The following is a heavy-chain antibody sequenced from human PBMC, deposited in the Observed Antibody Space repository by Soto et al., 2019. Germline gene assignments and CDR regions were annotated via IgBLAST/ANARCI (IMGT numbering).Heavy chain of an antibody. V-gene: IGHV4-59*01. CDR2: IYYSGST. J-gene: IGHJ4*02. CDR1: GGSISSYY. Sequence: QVQLQESGPGLVKPSETLSLTCTVSGGSISSYYWSWIRQPPGKGLEWIGYIYYSGSTNYNPSLKSRVTISVDTSKYQFSLKLSSVTAADTAVYYCARAYSSSWPYFDYWGQGTLVTVSS. CDR3: ARAYSSSWPYFDY. D-gene: IGHD6-13*01.